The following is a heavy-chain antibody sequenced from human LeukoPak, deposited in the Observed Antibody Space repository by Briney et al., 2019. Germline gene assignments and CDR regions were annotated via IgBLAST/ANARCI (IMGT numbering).Heavy chain of an antibody. D-gene: IGHD3-22*01. Sequence: SETLSLTCTVSGGSISSSSYYWGWIRQPPGKGLEWIATIYYSGSTYFNRSLESRITMSVDTSRNQFSLRLDSVTAADTAVYFTRYGWRQSGSGYYHDSWGQGLLVTVSS. CDR2: IYYSGST. J-gene: IGHJ4*02. V-gene: IGHV4-39*01. CDR1: GGSISSSSYY. CDR3: RYGWRQSGSGYYHDS.